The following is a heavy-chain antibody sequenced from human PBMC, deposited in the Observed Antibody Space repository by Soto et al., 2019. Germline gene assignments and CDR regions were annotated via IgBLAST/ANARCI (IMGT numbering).Heavy chain of an antibody. Sequence: ASVKVSCKASGYTFTSYGISWVRQAPGQGLEWMGWISAYNGNTNYAQNLQGRVTMTTDTSTSTAYMELRSLRSDDTAVYYCSWLLGSNYKWFDPCGQRTLVIVSA. J-gene: IGHJ5*02. CDR1: GYTFTSYG. V-gene: IGHV1-18*01. CDR2: ISAYNGNT. CDR3: SWLLGSNYKWFDP. D-gene: IGHD3-22*01.